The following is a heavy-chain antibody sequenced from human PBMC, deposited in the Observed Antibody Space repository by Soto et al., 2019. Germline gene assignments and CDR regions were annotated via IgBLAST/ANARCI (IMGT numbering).Heavy chain of an antibody. J-gene: IGHJ4*02. CDR1: GFTFSSHP. CDR3: ARDGYNRGGFDY. D-gene: IGHD3-10*01. V-gene: IGHV3-23*01. Sequence: EVLLLESGGGLVQPGGSLRLSCAASGFTFSSHPMSWVRQAPGKGLEWVSAIGERGDGTAYRDSVKGRFTISRDISRDTLYLQMSSLRDEDTAMYFCARDGYNRGGFDYWGQGTQVTVSS. CDR2: IGERGDGT.